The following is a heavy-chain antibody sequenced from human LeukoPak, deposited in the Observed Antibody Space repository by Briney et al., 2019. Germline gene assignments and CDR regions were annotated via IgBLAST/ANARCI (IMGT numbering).Heavy chain of an antibody. CDR1: GGSISSGGYY. CDR3: ARQRITMVRGVITA. Sequence: SETLSLTCTVSGGSISSGGYYWSWIRQHPGKGLEWIGYIYYSGSTYYNPSLKSRVTISVDTSKNQFSLKLSSVTAADTAVYYWARQRITMVRGVITAWGQGTLVTVSS. D-gene: IGHD3-10*01. V-gene: IGHV4-31*03. J-gene: IGHJ5*02. CDR2: IYYSGST.